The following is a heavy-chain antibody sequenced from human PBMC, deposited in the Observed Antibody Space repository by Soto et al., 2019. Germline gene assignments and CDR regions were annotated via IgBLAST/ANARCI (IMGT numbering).Heavy chain of an antibody. CDR2: ISFSSDYI. CDR3: ARSGSPDY. J-gene: IGHJ4*02. Sequence: EVQLVASGGAQVKPGGSLRLSCAASVFTFSGYSISWFRQAPGKGLEWVSSISFSSDYIYYADSVKGRFTISRDNSKNSLYLQMNSLSAEDTAMYYCARSGSPDYWGQGTLVTVSS. D-gene: IGHD6-25*01. CDR1: VFTFSGYS. V-gene: IGHV3-21*01.